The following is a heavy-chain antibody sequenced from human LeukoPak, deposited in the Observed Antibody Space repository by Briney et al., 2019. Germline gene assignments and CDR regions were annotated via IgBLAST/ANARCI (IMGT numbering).Heavy chain of an antibody. CDR3: TIDSNSGWTGY. D-gene: IGHD6-19*01. Sequence: GGSMRLACAASGFTFSHAWMSWVRQAPGKGLEWVGRIKTKIEGATTDYAAPVKGRFTISRDDSKNTVYLQMNSLKTEDTAVYYCTIDSNSGWTGYWGQGTLVTVSS. V-gene: IGHV3-15*01. CDR1: GFTFSHAW. CDR2: IKTKIEGATT. J-gene: IGHJ4*02.